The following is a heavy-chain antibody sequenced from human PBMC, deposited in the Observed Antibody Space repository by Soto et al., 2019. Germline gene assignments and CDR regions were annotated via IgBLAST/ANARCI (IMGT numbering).Heavy chain of an antibody. CDR1: GGSLSTNP. V-gene: IGHV1-69*06. CDR2: TGSGTGPG. Sequence: SVKVSCKASGGSLSTNPISWVRQAPGQGLEWMGGTGSGTGPGNHAQKFQGRLTVTADKSTSTVYMELTNLSSEDTAVYYCARRHSGGFFRSFDSWGQGTLVTVSS. J-gene: IGHJ4*02. CDR3: ARRHSGGFFRSFDS. D-gene: IGHD2-15*01.